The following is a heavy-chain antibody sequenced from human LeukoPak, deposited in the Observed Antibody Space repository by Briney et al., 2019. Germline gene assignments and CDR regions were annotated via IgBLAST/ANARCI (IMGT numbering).Heavy chain of an antibody. CDR2: IYYSGRT. CDR3: ARLHISSFYFGSGSYPDWFDS. D-gene: IGHD3-10*01. J-gene: IGHJ5*01. V-gene: IGHV4-39*01. CDR1: GASISSSSYY. Sequence: AETLSLTCTVSGASISSSSYYWGWIRQPPGKRLEWIGSIYYSGRTYYNPSLKSRVTVSVNTSMNQSSLKLSSVPAADTAVYYCARLHISSFYFGSGSYPDWFDSWGQGTLVTVSS.